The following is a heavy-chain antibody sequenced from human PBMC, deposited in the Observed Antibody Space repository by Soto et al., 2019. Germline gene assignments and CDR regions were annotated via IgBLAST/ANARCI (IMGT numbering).Heavy chain of an antibody. V-gene: IGHV4-4*07. Sequence: SETLSLTCTVSGGSISSYYWSWIRQPAGKGLEWIGRIYTSGSTNYNPSLKSRVTMSVDTSKNQFSLKLSSVTAADTAVYYCAREPGIAVAGWSRGFDPWGQGTLVTVS. D-gene: IGHD6-19*01. J-gene: IGHJ5*02. CDR1: GGSISSYY. CDR3: AREPGIAVAGWSRGFDP. CDR2: IYTSGST.